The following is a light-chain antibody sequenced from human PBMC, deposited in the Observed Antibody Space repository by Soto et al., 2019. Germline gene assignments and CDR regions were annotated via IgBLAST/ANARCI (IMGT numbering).Light chain of an antibody. V-gene: IGLV2-8*01. CDR3: FTDASSSNV. CDR1: SSDVGGYNY. J-gene: IGLJ2*01. Sequence: QSVLTQPPSASGSPGQSVAISCTGTSSDVGGYNYVSWYQQHPGKAPKLMIYEVNKRPLGFPYRFSGSKSGNTASLTVSGAEAEDESDYFCFTDASSSNVFGTGTQLTVL. CDR2: EVN.